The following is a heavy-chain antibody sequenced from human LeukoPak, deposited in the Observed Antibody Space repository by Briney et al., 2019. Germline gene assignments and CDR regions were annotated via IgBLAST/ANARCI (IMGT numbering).Heavy chain of an antibody. V-gene: IGHV3-53*01. CDR2: IYSNGDT. CDR1: GFIVSSKY. CDR3: ARDIKFGPLQLFAEFRDDY. D-gene: IGHD3-10*02. Sequence: PGGSLRLSCTAFGFIVSSKYVSWVRQAPGKGLEWVAVIYSNGDTYYTDSVKGRFTISRDNSKNTLYLQMNSLRAEDTAVYYCARDIKFGPLQLFAEFRDDYWGQGTLVTVSS. J-gene: IGHJ4*02.